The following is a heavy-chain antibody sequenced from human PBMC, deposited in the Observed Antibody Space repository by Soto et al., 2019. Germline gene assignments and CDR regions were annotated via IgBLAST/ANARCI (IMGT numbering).Heavy chain of an antibody. Sequence: QVQLVESGGGVVQPGRSLRLSCAASGFTFSSYGMHWVRQAPGKGLEWVAVISYDGSNKYYADSVKGRFTISRDNSKNTLYLQMNSLRAEDTAVYYCAKDRYIVVVPAARGAVDYWGQGTLVTVSS. D-gene: IGHD2-2*01. CDR1: GFTFSSYG. CDR2: ISYDGSNK. J-gene: IGHJ4*02. CDR3: AKDRYIVVVPAARGAVDY. V-gene: IGHV3-30*18.